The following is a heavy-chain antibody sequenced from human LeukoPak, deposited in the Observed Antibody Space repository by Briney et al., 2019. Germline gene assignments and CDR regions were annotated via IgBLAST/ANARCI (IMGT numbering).Heavy chain of an antibody. Sequence: GGSLRLSCAASGFTFNNYEMNWVRQAPGKGLEWVSYISSSGGTIYYADSVKGRFTISRDNAKNSLYLQMNSLRAEDTAVYYCARDPTVAAAGPGYWGQGTLVTVSS. CDR3: ARDPTVAAAGPGY. CDR2: ISSSGGTI. J-gene: IGHJ4*02. D-gene: IGHD6-13*01. CDR1: GFTFNNYE. V-gene: IGHV3-48*03.